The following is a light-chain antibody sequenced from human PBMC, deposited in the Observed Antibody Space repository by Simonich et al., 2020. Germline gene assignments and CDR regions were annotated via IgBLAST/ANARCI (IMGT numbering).Light chain of an antibody. J-gene: IGLJ2*01. Sequence: QSALTQPASVSGSPGQSITISCTGTSSDVGSYNYVSWYQQHPGQPPKLMIYEVSNRPSGVSNRFSGSKSGNTASLTISGLQAEDEADYYCSSYTSSSVVFGGGTKLTVL. CDR2: EVS. CDR3: SSYTSSSVV. V-gene: IGLV2-14*01. CDR1: SSDVGSYNY.